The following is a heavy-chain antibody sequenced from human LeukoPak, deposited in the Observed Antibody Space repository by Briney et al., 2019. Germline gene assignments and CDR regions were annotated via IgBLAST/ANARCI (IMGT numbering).Heavy chain of an antibody. CDR2: ISYDGSNK. CDR3: ARDLDIVVVTALLDY. CDR1: GFTFSSYA. D-gene: IGHD2-21*02. Sequence: GGSLRLSCAASGFTFSSYAMHWVRQAPGKGLEWVAVISYDGSNKYYADSVKGRFTISRDNSKNTLYLQMNSLRAEDTAVYYCARDLDIVVVTALLDYWGQGTLVTVSS. J-gene: IGHJ4*02. V-gene: IGHV3-30*04.